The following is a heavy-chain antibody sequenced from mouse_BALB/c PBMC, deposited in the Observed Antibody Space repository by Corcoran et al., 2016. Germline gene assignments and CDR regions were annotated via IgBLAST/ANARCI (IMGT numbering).Heavy chain of an antibody. CDR1: DFNIKDYY. V-gene: IGHV14-1*02. CDR3: ARVSTGYYFDY. D-gene: IGHD2-1*01. CDR2: IDPENGNT. J-gene: IGHJ2*01. Sequence: EVQLQPSGAVLVRPGALVKLSCNSADFNIKDYYMHWVEQRPEQGLEWIGWIDPENGNTIYDPKVQGKASITADTSSNTAYLQLSSLTSEDTAVYYCARVSTGYYFDYWGQGTTLTVSS.